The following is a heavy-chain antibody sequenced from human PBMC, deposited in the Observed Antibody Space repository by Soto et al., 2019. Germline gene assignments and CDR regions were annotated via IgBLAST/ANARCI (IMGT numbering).Heavy chain of an antibody. CDR3: ARDMKGGPELGMDV. CDR2: IIPIFGTA. J-gene: IGHJ6*02. D-gene: IGHD1-26*01. Sequence: QVQLVQSGAEVKKPGSSVKVSCKASGGTFSSYAISWVRQAPGQGLEWMGGIIPIFGTANYAQKFQGRGTITADESTSTAYMELSSLRSEDTAVYYCARDMKGGPELGMDVWGQGTTVTVSS. CDR1: GGTFSSYA. V-gene: IGHV1-69*12.